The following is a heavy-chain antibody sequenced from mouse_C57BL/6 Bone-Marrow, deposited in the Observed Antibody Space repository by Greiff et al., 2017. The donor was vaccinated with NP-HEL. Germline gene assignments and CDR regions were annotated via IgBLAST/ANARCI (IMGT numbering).Heavy chain of an antibody. J-gene: IGHJ3*01. V-gene: IGHV5-6*01. CDR3: ARHPAY. Sequence: EVHLVESGGDLVKPGGSLKLSCAASGFTFSSYGMSWVRQTPDKRLEWVATISSGGSYTYYPDSVKGRFTISRDNAKNTLYLQMSSLKSEDTAMYYCARHPAYWGQGTLVTVSA. CDR2: ISSGGSYT. CDR1: GFTFSSYG.